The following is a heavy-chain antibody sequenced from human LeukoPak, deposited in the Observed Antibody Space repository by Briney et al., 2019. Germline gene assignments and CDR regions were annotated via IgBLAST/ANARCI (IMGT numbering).Heavy chain of an antibody. CDR3: AKGDNTAHDFDY. D-gene: IGHD5-18*01. CDR2: ISWNSGSI. CDR1: GFTFDDYA. Sequence: PGGSLRLSCAASGFTFDDYAMHWVRQAPGKGLEWVSGISWNSGSIGYADSVKGRFTISRDNAKNSLYLQMNSLRAEDTAVYYCAKGDNTAHDFDYWGQGTLVTVSS. V-gene: IGHV3-9*01. J-gene: IGHJ4*02.